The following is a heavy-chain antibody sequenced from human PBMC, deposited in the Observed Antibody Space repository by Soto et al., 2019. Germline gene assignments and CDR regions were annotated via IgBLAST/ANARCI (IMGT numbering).Heavy chain of an antibody. D-gene: IGHD5-12*01. CDR2: IIPILGIA. J-gene: IGHJ4*02. V-gene: IGHV1-69*02. Sequence: QVQLVQSGAEVKKPGSSVKVSCKASGGTFSSYTISWVRQAPGQGLEWMGRIIPILGIANYAQKFQGRVTITADKSTSTAYMELSRLRSEDTAVYYCASQVSRDGYTENDYWGQGTLVTVSS. CDR1: GGTFSSYT. CDR3: ASQVSRDGYTENDY.